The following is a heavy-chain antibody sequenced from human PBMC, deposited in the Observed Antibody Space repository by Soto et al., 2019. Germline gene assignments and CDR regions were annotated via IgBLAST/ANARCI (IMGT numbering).Heavy chain of an antibody. CDR2: INAVNGNT. CDR1: GYTFTGYA. Sequence: QVQLVQSGAEEKKPGASVKVSCKASGYTFTGYAMHWVRQAPGQRLEWMGWINAVNGNTKYSQKFQGRVTITRDTSAGAAYMELSSLSSEDTAVYYCARAVAVPADFDYWGQGTLVTVSS. V-gene: IGHV1-3*05. CDR3: ARAVAVPADFDY. J-gene: IGHJ4*02. D-gene: IGHD6-19*01.